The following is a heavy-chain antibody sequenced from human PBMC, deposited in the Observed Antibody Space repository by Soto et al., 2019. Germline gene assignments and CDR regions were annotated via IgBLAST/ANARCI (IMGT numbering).Heavy chain of an antibody. CDR2: IYYSGST. D-gene: IGHD5-12*01. V-gene: IGHV4-31*03. CDR1: GGSISSGGYY. Sequence: QVQLQESGPGLVKPSQTLSLTCTVSGGSISSGGYYWSWIRQHPGKGLEWIGYIYYSGSTYYNPSLKSRVTISVDTSKNQFSLKLSSVTAASTAVYYCARDRIEMATNYYYGMDVWGQGTTVTVSS. J-gene: IGHJ6*02. CDR3: ARDRIEMATNYYYGMDV.